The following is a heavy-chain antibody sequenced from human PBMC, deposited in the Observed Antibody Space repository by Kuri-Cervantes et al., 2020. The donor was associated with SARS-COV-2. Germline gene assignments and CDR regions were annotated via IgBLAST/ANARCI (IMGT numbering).Heavy chain of an antibody. CDR2: ISGSGDNT. Sequence: GESLKISCAASRFIFNNYAMSWVRQAPGKGLEWVSGISGSGDNTYYADSVKGRFTISRDSSKNMLYLQMNSLRAEDTAVYYCARERYGDYVSPYQYYGMDVWGQGTTVTVSS. D-gene: IGHD4-17*01. J-gene: IGHJ6*02. CDR1: RFIFNNYA. CDR3: ARERYGDYVSPYQYYGMDV. V-gene: IGHV3-23*01.